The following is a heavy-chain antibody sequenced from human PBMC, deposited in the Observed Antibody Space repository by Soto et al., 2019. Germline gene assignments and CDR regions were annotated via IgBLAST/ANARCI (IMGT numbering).Heavy chain of an antibody. V-gene: IGHV4-30-2*01. J-gene: IGHJ5*02. CDR2: IYHSGST. D-gene: IGHD2-2*01. CDR3: ARVPDR. CDR1: GGSIGSGGDS. Sequence: SETLSLTYAVSGGSIGSGGDSWSWIRQPPGKGLEWIGYIYHSGSTYYNPSLKSRVTISVDRSKNQFSLKLSSVTAADTAVYYCARVPDRWGQGTLVTVSS.